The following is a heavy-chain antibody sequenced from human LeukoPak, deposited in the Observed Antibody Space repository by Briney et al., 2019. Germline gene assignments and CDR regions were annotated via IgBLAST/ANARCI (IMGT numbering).Heavy chain of an antibody. J-gene: IGHJ4*02. CDR2: ISHDGSNK. D-gene: IGHD3-10*01. Sequence: GGCLRLSCETAVDTYSNDDMQCVGQARRRRLERVAVISHDGSNKYYADSVKGRFTISRDNSKNTLYLQMNSLRPEDTAVYYCAGLGGASVWCGELISHEIDYWGQGTLVTVSS. V-gene: IGHV3-30*03. CDR1: VDTYSNDD. CDR3: AGLGGASVWCGELISHEIDY.